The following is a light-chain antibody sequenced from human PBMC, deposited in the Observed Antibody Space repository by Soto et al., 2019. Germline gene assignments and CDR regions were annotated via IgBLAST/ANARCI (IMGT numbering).Light chain of an antibody. J-gene: IGKJ4*01. V-gene: IGKV3-11*01. CDR2: DAS. CDR3: QQRSNWPPFT. CDR1: RSVSSN. Sequence: EIVLTQSPATLSLSPGERATLSCRASRSVSSNLAWYQQKPGQAPWLLIYDASIRASGIPARFSGSGSGTDFTLTISSLEPEDFAVYYCQQRSNWPPFTFGGGTKVEIK.